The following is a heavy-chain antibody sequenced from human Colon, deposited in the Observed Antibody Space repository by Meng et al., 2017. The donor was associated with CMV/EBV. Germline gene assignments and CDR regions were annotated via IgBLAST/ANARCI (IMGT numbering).Heavy chain of an antibody. CDR1: GFTFGDYG. J-gene: IGHJ5*02. Sequence: GGSLRLSCAASGFTFGDYGLNWARQVPGKGLEWVAGVNWNGGSTHYADSVKGRFTVSRDNAKNSLYLQLNSLRGEDTAWYYCARAGWDSGNFYEWFDPWGQGTLVTVSS. CDR3: ARAGWDSGNFYEWFDP. D-gene: IGHD1-26*01. CDR2: VNWNGGST. V-gene: IGHV3-20*04.